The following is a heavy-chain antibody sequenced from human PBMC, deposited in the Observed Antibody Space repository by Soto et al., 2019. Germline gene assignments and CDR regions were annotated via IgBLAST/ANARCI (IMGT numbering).Heavy chain of an antibody. J-gene: IGHJ6*03. Sequence: QVQLLQSGAEVKKPGASVKVSCKASGYTFSNHGITWVRQAPGQGLEWMGWIGAYNGNTHYTQSLQGRVTMTTDTXXXXXXXXXXXXXXXXXXVXYCARVRQLVGYFYYYMDVWGKGTTVTVSS. CDR2: IGAYNGNT. V-gene: IGHV1-18*01. D-gene: IGHD6-6*01. CDR1: GYTFSNHG. CDR3: ARVRQLVGYFYYYMDV.